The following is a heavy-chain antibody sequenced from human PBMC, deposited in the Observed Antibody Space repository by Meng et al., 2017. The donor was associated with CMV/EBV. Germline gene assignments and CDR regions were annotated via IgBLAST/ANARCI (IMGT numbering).Heavy chain of an antibody. V-gene: IGHV3-30-3*01. J-gene: IGHJ6*02. CDR3: ARAMVNDFWSGSIVYYYYGMDV. Sequence: GESLKISCAASGFTFSSYAMHWVRQAPGKGLEWVAVISYDGGNKYYADSVKGRFTISRDNSKNTLYLQMNSLRAEDTAVYYCARAMVNDFWSGSIVYYYYGMDVWGQGTTVTVSS. CDR1: GFTFSSYA. CDR2: ISYDGGNK. D-gene: IGHD3-3*01.